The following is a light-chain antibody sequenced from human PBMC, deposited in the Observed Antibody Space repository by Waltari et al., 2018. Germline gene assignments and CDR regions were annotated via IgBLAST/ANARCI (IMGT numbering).Light chain of an antibody. V-gene: IGLV3-1*01. Sequence: SYELTRPPSVSVSPGQTASITCSGDKLGDKYACWYQQKPGQSPVLVIYQDSKRPPGIRGRFAGSNSGNTATLTMSGTQAMDEADYYCQAWDSSTVVFGGGTKLTVL. CDR2: QDS. J-gene: IGLJ2*01. CDR1: KLGDKY. CDR3: QAWDSSTVV.